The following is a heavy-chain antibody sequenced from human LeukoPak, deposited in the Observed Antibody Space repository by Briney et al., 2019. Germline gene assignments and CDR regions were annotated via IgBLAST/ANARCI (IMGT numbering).Heavy chain of an antibody. J-gene: IGHJ4*02. CDR2: INSDGSST. CDR1: GFTFSSYW. CDR3: ARDMGFSLLWFGESAG. Sequence: GGSLRLSCAASGFTFSSYWMHWVRQAPGKGLVWVSRINSDGSSTSYADSVKGRFTISRDNAKNMLYLQMNSLRAEDTAVYYCARDMGFSLLWFGESAGGGQGTLVTVSS. V-gene: IGHV3-74*01. D-gene: IGHD3-10*01.